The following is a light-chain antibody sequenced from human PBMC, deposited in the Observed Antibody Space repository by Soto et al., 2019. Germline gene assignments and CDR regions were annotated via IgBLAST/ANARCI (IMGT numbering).Light chain of an antibody. Sequence: QTVVTQEPSLTVSPGGTVTLTCGSSTGAVTSGHFPYWFQQKPGQAPRTLIYETSNKHSWTPARFSGSLLGGIAALTLSGAQPEDEAEYYCLLSYGGVKGVFGGGTQLTVL. CDR1: TGAVTSGHF. J-gene: IGLJ2*01. CDR2: ETS. CDR3: LLSYGGVKGV. V-gene: IGLV7-46*01.